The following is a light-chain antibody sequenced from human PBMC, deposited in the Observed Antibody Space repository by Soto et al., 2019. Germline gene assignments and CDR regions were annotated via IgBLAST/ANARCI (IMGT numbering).Light chain of an antibody. CDR1: QSITNR. V-gene: IGKV1-5*01. CDR2: AAS. CDR3: QHYGGMWT. J-gene: IGKJ1*01. Sequence: DIQMTQSPSTLSASVGDRVTITCRASQSITNRLAWYQQKPGKAPKVLIYAASNLEYGVPSRFSGSGFGTEFILTISSLQPDDFATYCCQHYGGMWTFGQGTKVEMK.